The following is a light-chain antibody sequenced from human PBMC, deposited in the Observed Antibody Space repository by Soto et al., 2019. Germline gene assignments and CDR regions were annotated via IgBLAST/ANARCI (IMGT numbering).Light chain of an antibody. Sequence: DIQMTQSPSSLSASVGDRVTITCRASQTISIFLNWYQQKPGKAPKLLIYGASTLQSGVPSRFSGGGSWTDFTLTISRLQPEDFATDYCQRSYGSHPWTFGQGTRVEI. CDR2: GAS. CDR3: QRSYGSHPWT. V-gene: IGKV1-39*01. CDR1: QTISIF. J-gene: IGKJ1*01.